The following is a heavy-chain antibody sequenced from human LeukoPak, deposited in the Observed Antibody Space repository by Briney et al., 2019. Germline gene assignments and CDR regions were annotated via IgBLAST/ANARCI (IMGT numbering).Heavy chain of an antibody. CDR2: ISWNSGSI. J-gene: IGHJ6*02. Sequence: PGGSLRLSCAASGFTFDDYAMHWVRQAPGKGLEWVSGISWNSGSIGYADSVKGRFTISRDNAKNSLYLQMNSLRAEDTALYYRAKDFLGVRAHHYYYGMDVWGQGTTVTVSS. D-gene: IGHD3-10*01. CDR3: AKDFLGVRAHHYYYGMDV. CDR1: GFTFDDYA. V-gene: IGHV3-9*01.